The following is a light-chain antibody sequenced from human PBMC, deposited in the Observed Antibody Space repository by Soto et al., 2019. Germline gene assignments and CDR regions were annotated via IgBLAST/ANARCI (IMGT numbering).Light chain of an antibody. CDR1: QSVGNNF. CDR2: NAS. Sequence: EIVLTQSPGTLSLSPGERATLSCRASQSVGNNFLAWYQQKPGQAPRLLIYNASNRATGISDRFSGSGSGVDFSLTISRLEPEDFAVYYCHQYAYSPQTFGQGTRLEIK. V-gene: IGKV3-20*01. CDR3: HQYAYSPQT. J-gene: IGKJ5*01.